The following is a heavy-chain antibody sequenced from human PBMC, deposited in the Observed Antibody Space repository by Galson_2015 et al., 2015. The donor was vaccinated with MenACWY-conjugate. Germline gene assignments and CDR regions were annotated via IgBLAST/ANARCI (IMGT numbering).Heavy chain of an antibody. CDR2: IKPDGSDK. CDR1: GFTFNTFW. V-gene: IGHV3-7*01. J-gene: IGHJ5*02. CDR3: ARGPLKLDP. Sequence: SLRLSCAASGFTFNTFWMSWVRQAPGKGLEWVANIKPDGSDKYYVDSVKGRFTISRDNAKNSLYLQMNSLRVEDTAMYYCARGPLKLDPWGQGTLVTVSS.